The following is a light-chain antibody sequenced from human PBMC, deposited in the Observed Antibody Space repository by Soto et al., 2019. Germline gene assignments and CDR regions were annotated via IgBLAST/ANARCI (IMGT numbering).Light chain of an antibody. V-gene: IGKV3-20*01. J-gene: IGKJ1*01. CDR3: QQYYHSPMT. CDR2: GAS. Sequence: ETVLTQSPGTLSLSPGERATLSCRASQSVSNYLAWYQQKPGQAPRLVIYGASNRATGIPDTFSGSGYGTDFTLTISRLEPADFAGYYCQQYYHSPMTFGQGTEEELK. CDR1: QSVSNY.